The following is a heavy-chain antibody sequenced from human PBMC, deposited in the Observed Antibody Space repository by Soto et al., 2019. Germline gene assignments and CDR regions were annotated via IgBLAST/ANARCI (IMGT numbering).Heavy chain of an antibody. V-gene: IGHV1-2*04. J-gene: IGHJ6*02. D-gene: IGHD1-26*01. CDR1: GYTFTGYY. Sequence: ASVKVSCKASGYTFTGYYMHWVRQAPGQGLEWMGWINPNSGGTNYAQKFQGWVTMTRDTSISTAYMELSRLRSDDTAVYYCARVGGSYPDYYYYGMDVWGQGTTVTVSS. CDR2: INPNSGGT. CDR3: ARVGGSYPDYYYYGMDV.